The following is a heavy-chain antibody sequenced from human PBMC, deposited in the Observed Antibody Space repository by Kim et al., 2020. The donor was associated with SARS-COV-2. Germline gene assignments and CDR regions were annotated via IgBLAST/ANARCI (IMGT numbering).Heavy chain of an antibody. Sequence: GGSLRLSCAASGFTFSSYGMHWVRQAPGKGLEWVAVISYDGSNKYYADSVKGRFTISRDNSKNTLYLQMNSLRAEDTAVYYCAKGFLWFGELLSIDYWGQGTLVTVSS. J-gene: IGHJ4*02. D-gene: IGHD3-10*01. CDR3: AKGFLWFGELLSIDY. CDR2: ISYDGSNK. CDR1: GFTFSSYG. V-gene: IGHV3-30*18.